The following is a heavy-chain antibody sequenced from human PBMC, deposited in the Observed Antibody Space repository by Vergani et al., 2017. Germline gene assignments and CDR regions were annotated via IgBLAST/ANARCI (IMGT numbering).Heavy chain of an antibody. CDR1: GGTFSSYA. V-gene: IGHV1-69*01. J-gene: IGHJ6*03. D-gene: IGHD2-2*02. Sequence: QVQLVQSGAEVKKPGSSVKVSCKASGGTFSSYAISWVRQAPGQGLEWMGGIIPIFGTANYAQKFQGRVTITADESTSTAYMELSSLRSEDTAVYYCARVPRDIVVVPAAIRAYYYDYMDVWGKGTTVTVSS. CDR3: ARVPRDIVVVPAAIRAYYYDYMDV. CDR2: IIPIFGTA.